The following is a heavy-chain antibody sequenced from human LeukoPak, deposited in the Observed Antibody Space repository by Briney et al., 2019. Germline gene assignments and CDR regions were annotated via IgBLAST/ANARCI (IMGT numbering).Heavy chain of an antibody. CDR1: GGTFSSYA. J-gene: IGHJ4*02. Sequence: SVKVSCKASGGTFSSYAISWVRQAPGQGLEWMGRIIPILGIANYAQKFQGRVTITADKSTSTAYMELSSLRSEDTAVYYCARDPSPTATTKLDYWGQGTLVTVSS. CDR2: IIPILGIA. CDR3: ARDPSPTATTKLDY. V-gene: IGHV1-69*04. D-gene: IGHD4-17*01.